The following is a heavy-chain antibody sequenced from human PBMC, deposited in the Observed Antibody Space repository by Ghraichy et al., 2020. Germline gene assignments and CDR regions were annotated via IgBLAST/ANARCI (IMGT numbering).Heavy chain of an antibody. CDR3: ARETSCSSTSCYVAMVRGVPSLYYWYFDL. Sequence: SETLSLTCAVYGGSFSGYYWSWIRQPPGKGLEWIGEINHSGSTNYNPSLKSRVTISVDTSKNQFSLKLSSVTAADTAVYYCARETSCSSTSCYVAMVRGVPSLYYWYFDLWGRGTLVTVSS. J-gene: IGHJ2*01. CDR2: INHSGST. D-gene: IGHD2-2*01. V-gene: IGHV4-34*01. CDR1: GGSFSGYY.